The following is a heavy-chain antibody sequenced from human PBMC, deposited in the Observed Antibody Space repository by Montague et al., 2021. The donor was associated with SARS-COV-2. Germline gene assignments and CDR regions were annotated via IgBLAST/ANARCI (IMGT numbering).Heavy chain of an antibody. CDR1: GFTFSSYA. J-gene: IGHJ4*02. Sequence: SLRLSCAASGFTFSSYAMTWVRQAPGKGLECVSVISGSGGTTYYSDSXXGRFTISRDNSKNTLYLQMNSLRAEDTAIYYCAKGGDERTLSLRVLEWFCDSWGQGALGTVSS. V-gene: IGHV3-23*01. D-gene: IGHD3-3*01. CDR3: AKGGDERTLSLRVLEWFCDS. CDR2: ISGSGGTT.